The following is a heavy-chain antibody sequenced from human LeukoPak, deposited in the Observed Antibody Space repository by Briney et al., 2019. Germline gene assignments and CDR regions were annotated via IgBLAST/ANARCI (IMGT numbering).Heavy chain of an antibody. Sequence: SQTLSLPCTVSGGSISSGEYHWTWIRQPPGKGLEWIGNIYYSGSTYYKSSLKSRITISVDTSKNQFSLKLSSVTAADTAVYYCASESEGWFDPWGQGTLVTVSS. J-gene: IGHJ5*02. CDR3: ASESEGWFDP. CDR1: GGSISSGEYH. CDR2: IYYSGST. V-gene: IGHV4-30-4*01.